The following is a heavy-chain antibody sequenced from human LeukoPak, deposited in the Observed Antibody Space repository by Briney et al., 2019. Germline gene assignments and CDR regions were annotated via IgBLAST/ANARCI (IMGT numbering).Heavy chain of an antibody. J-gene: IGHJ4*02. CDR2: INPNSGGT. CDR3: ARVESLYYYDSSGYQFDY. Sequence: GASVKVSCKASEYTFTSYYMHWVRQAPGQGLEWVGWINPNSGGTSYAQKFQGRVAMTRDTSISTAYMDLSRLRSDDTAVYYCARVESLYYYDSSGYQFDYWGQGTLVTVSS. D-gene: IGHD3-22*01. CDR1: EYTFTSYY. V-gene: IGHV1-2*02.